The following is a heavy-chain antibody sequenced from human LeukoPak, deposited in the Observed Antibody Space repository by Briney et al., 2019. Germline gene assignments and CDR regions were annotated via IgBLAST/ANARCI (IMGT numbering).Heavy chain of an antibody. V-gene: IGHV3-74*01. Sequence: GGSLRLSCVASGFTFSAYTMNWVRQAPGKGLVWVSRINSDGSSTSYADSVKGRFTISRDNAKNTLYLQMNSLRAEDTAVYYCARDGTVEYYYDSSGYSPGGGPDYWGQGTLVTVSS. D-gene: IGHD3-22*01. CDR2: INSDGSST. CDR1: GFTFSAYT. J-gene: IGHJ4*02. CDR3: ARDGTVEYYYDSSGYSPGGGPDY.